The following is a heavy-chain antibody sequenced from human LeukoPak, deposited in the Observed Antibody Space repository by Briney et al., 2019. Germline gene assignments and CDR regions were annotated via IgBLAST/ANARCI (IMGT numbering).Heavy chain of an antibody. CDR1: GFTFSSYS. Sequence: PGGSLRLSCAASGFTFSSYSMNWVRQAPGKGLEWVSSISSSSSYIYYADSVKGRFTISRDNAKNSLYLQMNSLRAEDTAVYYCAREEDQQLVLGGHFMIWGQGTMVTVSS. D-gene: IGHD6-13*01. CDR3: AREEDQQLVLGGHFMI. J-gene: IGHJ3*02. CDR2: ISSSSSYI. V-gene: IGHV3-21*01.